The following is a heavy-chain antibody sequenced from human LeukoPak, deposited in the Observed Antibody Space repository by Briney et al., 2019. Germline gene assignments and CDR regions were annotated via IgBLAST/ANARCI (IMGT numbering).Heavy chain of an antibody. CDR3: AKASQWLAFDY. CDR1: GFTFSGYG. J-gene: IGHJ4*02. D-gene: IGHD6-19*01. V-gene: IGHV3-30*18. Sequence: GGSLRLSCAASGFTFSGYGMNWVRQAPDKGLEWVAITSYDGREKYYADSVKGRFTISRDNPKDTLYLQMNSLRAEDTAVYYCAKASQWLAFDYWGQGTLVTVSS. CDR2: TSYDGREK.